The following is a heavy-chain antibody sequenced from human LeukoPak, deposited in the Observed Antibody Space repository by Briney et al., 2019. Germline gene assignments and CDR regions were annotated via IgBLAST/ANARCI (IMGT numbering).Heavy chain of an antibody. CDR3: ARGSVGDTDFDY. Sequence: SETLSLTCTVSGGSISSYYWSWIRQPAGKGLEWIGRIYISGNTNYNPSLKSRVTISVDTSKNQFSLKLSFVTAADTAVYYCARGSVGDTDFDYWGQGTLVTVSS. J-gene: IGHJ4*02. CDR1: GGSISSYY. D-gene: IGHD1-26*01. CDR2: IYISGNT. V-gene: IGHV4-4*07.